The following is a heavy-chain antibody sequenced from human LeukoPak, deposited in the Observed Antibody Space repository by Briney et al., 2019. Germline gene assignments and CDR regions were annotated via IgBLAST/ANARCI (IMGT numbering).Heavy chain of an antibody. Sequence: ASVKVSCKASGYTFTGYYMHWVRQAPGQGLEWMGRINPNSGGTNYAQKFQGRVTMTRDTSISTAYMELSRLRSDDTAVYYCARVRRGVEYSSSSNDYWGQGTLVTVSS. V-gene: IGHV1-2*06. D-gene: IGHD6-6*01. CDR2: INPNSGGT. J-gene: IGHJ4*02. CDR3: ARVRRGVEYSSSSNDY. CDR1: GYTFTGYY.